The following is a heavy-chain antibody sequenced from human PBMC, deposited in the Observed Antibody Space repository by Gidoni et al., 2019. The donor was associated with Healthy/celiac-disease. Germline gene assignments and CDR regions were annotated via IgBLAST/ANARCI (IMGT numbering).Heavy chain of an antibody. CDR1: GYTFTSYG. V-gene: IGHV1-18*04. Sequence: QVQLVQSGAEVKKPGDSVKVSCKASGYTFTSYGIRWVRQAPGQGLEWMGWISAYNGTTNYAQKLQGRVTMTTDTSTSTAYMERRSLRSDDTAVYYWASRERCSGGSCRANDAFDIWGQWTMVTVSS. CDR2: ISAYNGTT. CDR3: ASRERCSGGSCRANDAFDI. D-gene: IGHD2-15*01. J-gene: IGHJ3*02.